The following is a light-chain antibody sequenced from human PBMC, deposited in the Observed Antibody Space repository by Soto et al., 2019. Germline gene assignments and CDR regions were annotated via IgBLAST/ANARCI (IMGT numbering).Light chain of an antibody. Sequence: DIRMTQSPSTLSASVGDRVTITCRASQSIRDSLAWYQQKPGKAPKLLIYEASSLKSGVPSRFSGSRSGTEYTLTISSLQPDDFATYYCQQYNGYWTFGQGTKVEIK. CDR1: QSIRDS. CDR3: QQYNGYWT. J-gene: IGKJ1*01. CDR2: EAS. V-gene: IGKV1-5*03.